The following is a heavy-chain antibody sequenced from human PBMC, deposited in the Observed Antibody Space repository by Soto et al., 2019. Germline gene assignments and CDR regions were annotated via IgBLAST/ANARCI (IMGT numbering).Heavy chain of an antibody. CDR1: GFTFSSYA. Sequence: EVQLLESGGGLVQPGGSLRLSCAASGFTFSSYAMSWVRQAPGKGLEWVSAISGSGGSTYYADSVKGRFTISRDNSKNTLYLQMNSLRAEDTAVSDCATRTVGWYFDLWGRGTLVTVSS. CDR3: ATRTVGWYFDL. V-gene: IGHV3-23*01. D-gene: IGHD4-17*01. CDR2: ISGSGGST. J-gene: IGHJ2*01.